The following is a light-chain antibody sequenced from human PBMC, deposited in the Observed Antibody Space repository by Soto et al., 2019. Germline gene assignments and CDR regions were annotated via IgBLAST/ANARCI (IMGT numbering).Light chain of an antibody. CDR1: NIGIKT. Sequence: SYELAQPFSVSVAPGQTARITCGGNNIGIKTVHWYQQKSGQAPVLVVCDDSDRPSGIPERFSGSNSGNTAALTITRVEAGDEAVYYCQVWDSSSDHPVFGGGTQLTVL. V-gene: IGLV3-21*02. CDR2: DDS. CDR3: QVWDSSSDHPV. J-gene: IGLJ2*01.